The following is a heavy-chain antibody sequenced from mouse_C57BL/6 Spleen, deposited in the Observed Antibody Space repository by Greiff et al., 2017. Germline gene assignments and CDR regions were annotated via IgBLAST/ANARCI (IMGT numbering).Heavy chain of an antibody. J-gene: IGHJ2*01. CDR2: IYPGDGDT. CDR1: GYAFSSSW. V-gene: IGHV1-82*01. Sequence: LQLQESGPELVKPGASVKISCKASGYAFSSSWMNWVKQRPGKGLEWIGRIYPGDGDTNYNGKFKGKATLTADKSSSTAYMQLSSLTSEDSAVYFCARTGTFDYWGQGTTLTVSS. D-gene: IGHD3-3*01. CDR3: ARTGTFDY.